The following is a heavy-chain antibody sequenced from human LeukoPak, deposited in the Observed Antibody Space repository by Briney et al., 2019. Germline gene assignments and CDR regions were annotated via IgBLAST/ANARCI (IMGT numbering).Heavy chain of an antibody. CDR3: ARVGAPGTADY. D-gene: IGHD6-13*01. CDR1: GFTFRSYY. Sequence: WGSLRLSCAASGFTFRSYYMSWVRKAPGKGLEGVANIDQDGSEKYYVDSVKGRFTISRDNAKNSLYLQMNSLRVEDTAVYYCARVGAPGTADYWGQGTLVTVSS. J-gene: IGHJ4*02. V-gene: IGHV3-7*01. CDR2: IDQDGSEK.